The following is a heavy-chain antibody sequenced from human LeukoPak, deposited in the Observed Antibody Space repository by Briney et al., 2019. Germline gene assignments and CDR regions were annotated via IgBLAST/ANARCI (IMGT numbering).Heavy chain of an antibody. J-gene: IGHJ6*03. D-gene: IGHD6-19*01. Sequence: RASVKVSCTASGYTFTGYYMHWVRQAPGQGLEWMGWISPNSGGTNYAQKFQGRVTMTRDTSISTAYMELSRLRSDDTAVYYCARDRYSSSGSYYYYYMDVWGKGTTVTVSS. V-gene: IGHV1-2*02. CDR3: ARDRYSSSGSYYYYYMDV. CDR2: ISPNSGGT. CDR1: GYTFTGYY.